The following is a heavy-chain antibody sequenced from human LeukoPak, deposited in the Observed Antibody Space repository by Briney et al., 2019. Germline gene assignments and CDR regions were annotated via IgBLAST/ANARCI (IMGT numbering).Heavy chain of an antibody. D-gene: IGHD1-1*01. CDR2: ISSSSTI. Sequence: GGSLRLSCAASGFTFSSYSMNWVRQAPGKGLEWVSYISSSSTIYYADSVKGRFTISRDNARNSLYLQMNSLRGEDTAVYYCARTQLDLDGFDIWGQGTTVTVSS. V-gene: IGHV3-48*04. CDR1: GFTFSSYS. J-gene: IGHJ3*02. CDR3: ARTQLDLDGFDI.